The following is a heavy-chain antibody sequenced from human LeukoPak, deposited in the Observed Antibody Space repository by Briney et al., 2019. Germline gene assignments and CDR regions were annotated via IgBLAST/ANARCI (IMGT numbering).Heavy chain of an antibody. CDR1: AGSISSTSYY. V-gene: IGHV4-39*07. CDR3: ARVGREPRPNWFDP. J-gene: IGHJ5*02. D-gene: IGHD1-14*01. Sequence: SETLSLTCTVSAGSISSTSYYWAWIRQPPGKGLECIGYIYYNGFTNYNPSLKSRVTISGDTSKNQFSLRLSSVTAADTAVYYCARVGREPRPNWFDPWGQGTPVIVSS. CDR2: IYYNGFT.